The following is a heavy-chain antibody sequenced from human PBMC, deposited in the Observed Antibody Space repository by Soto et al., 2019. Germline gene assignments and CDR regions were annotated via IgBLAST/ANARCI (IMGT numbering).Heavy chain of an antibody. CDR3: ARLAGDVVVPAAGDYYYGMDV. CDR1: GGSTSSYY. D-gene: IGHD2-2*01. V-gene: IGHV4-4*07. J-gene: IGHJ6*02. CDR2: IYTSGST. Sequence: SETLSLTCTVSGGSTSSYYWSWIWQPAGKGLEWVGRIYTSGSTNYNPSLKSRVTMSVDTSKNQFSLKLSSVTAADTAVYYCARLAGDVVVPAAGDYYYGMDVWGQGTTVTVSS.